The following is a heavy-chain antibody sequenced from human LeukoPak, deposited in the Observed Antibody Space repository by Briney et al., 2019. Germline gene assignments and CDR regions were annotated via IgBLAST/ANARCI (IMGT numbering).Heavy chain of an antibody. CDR1: GITFSSYG. CDR3: ARCPYSFGFAPPDY. D-gene: IGHD5-18*01. CDR2: ISSTGGTT. J-gene: IGHJ4*02. Sequence: GGSLRLSCAASGITFSSYGMSWVRQAPGKGLEWVSSISSTGGTTYYADSVKGRFTISRDNSKNTLYLQMNSLRAEDTAVYYCARCPYSFGFAPPDYWGQGTLVTVSS. V-gene: IGHV3-23*01.